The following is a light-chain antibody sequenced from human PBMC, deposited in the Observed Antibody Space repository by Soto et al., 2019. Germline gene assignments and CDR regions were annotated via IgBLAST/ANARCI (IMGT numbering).Light chain of an antibody. V-gene: IGKV3-11*01. CDR1: QSVTSY. CDR2: DAS. J-gene: IGKJ5*01. CDR3: QHRSNWPPIT. Sequence: EIVLTQSPATLSLSPGESATLSCRASQSVTSYLAWYQQKPGQAPRLLIYDASNRATGIPARFSGSGSGTDFTLTISSLEPEDFAVYYCQHRSNWPPITFGQGTRLEIK.